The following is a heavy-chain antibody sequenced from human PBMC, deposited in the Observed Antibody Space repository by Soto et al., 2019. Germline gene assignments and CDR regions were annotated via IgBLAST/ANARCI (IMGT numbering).Heavy chain of an antibody. J-gene: IGHJ4*02. CDR2: IYYSGST. CDR3: ARVGGSGWNFDS. V-gene: IGHV4-59*01. D-gene: IGHD6-19*01. Sequence: SETLSLTCTVSGGSISSYYWSWIRQPPGKGLEWIGYIYYSGSTNYSPSLRSRVTMSVDTSKNQFSLKLNSMTAADTAIYYCARVGGSGWNFDSWGQGILVTVSS. CDR1: GGSISSYY.